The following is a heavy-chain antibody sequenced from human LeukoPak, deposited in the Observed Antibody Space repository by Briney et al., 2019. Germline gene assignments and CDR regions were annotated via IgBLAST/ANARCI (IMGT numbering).Heavy chain of an antibody. CDR1: RGTFSSYA. V-gene: IGHV1-69*05. CDR3: ARDGSRRGYYYMDV. D-gene: IGHD3-10*01. CDR2: IIPIFGTA. J-gene: IGHJ6*03. Sequence: ASVKVSCKASRGTFSSYAISWVRQAPGQGLEWMGGIIPIFGTANYAQKFQGRVTITTDESTSTAYMELSSLRSEDTAVYYCARDGSRRGYYYMDVWGKGTTVTVSS.